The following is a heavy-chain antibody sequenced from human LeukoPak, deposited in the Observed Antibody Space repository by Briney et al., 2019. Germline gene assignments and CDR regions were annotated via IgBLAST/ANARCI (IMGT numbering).Heavy chain of an antibody. CDR1: GFTVYSKY. CDR2: IYKDGRT. CDR3: ARVGSSGYYAFDY. V-gene: IGHV3-53*05. D-gene: IGHD3-22*01. J-gene: IGHJ4*02. Sequence: GGSLRLSYAASGFTVYSKYMSWVRQAPGKGLERVSIIYKDGRTYYADPVKGRFTISRDNSKNTLYLEMNSLRAEDTAVYYCARVGSSGYYAFDYWGQGTLVTVSS.